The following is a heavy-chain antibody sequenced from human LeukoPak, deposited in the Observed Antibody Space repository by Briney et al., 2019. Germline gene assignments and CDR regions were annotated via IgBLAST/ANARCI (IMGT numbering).Heavy chain of an antibody. CDR2: IYYSGST. CDR3: ARGRITIFGVVIPDAFDI. Sequence: TPETLSLTCTVSGGSISSHYWSWIRQPPGKGLEWIGYIYYSGSTNYNPSLKSRVTISVDTSKNQFSLKLSSVTAADTAVYYCARGRITIFGVVIPDAFDIWGQGTMVTVSS. D-gene: IGHD3-3*01. CDR1: GGSISSHY. V-gene: IGHV4-59*11. J-gene: IGHJ3*02.